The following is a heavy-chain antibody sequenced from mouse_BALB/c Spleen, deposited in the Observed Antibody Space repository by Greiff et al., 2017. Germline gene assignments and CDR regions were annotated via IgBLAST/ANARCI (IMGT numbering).Heavy chain of an antibody. Sequence: QVQLQQSGAELVRPGTSVKISCKASGYAFSSYWMNWVKQRPGQGLEWIGQIYPGDGDTNYNGKFKGKATLTADKSSSTAYMQLSSLTSEDSAVYFCAREGEVRRGIDYAMDYWGQGTSVTVSS. CDR1: GYAFSSYW. V-gene: IGHV1-80*01. J-gene: IGHJ4*01. D-gene: IGHD2-14*01. CDR3: AREGEVRRGIDYAMDY. CDR2: IYPGDGDT.